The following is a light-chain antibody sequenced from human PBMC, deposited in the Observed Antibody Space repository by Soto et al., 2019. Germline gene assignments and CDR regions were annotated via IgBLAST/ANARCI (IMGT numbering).Light chain of an antibody. V-gene: IGLV2-11*01. Sequence: QSLLTRPRSVSVSPGQSVTISCTRTSRDVVVYNYVSSYQQYPGKAPKLMIYDVSKRPSGVPDRFSGSRSGNTDSLIISGLQAEDEADYYCCSYAGRYTYVFGGGTKVTVL. CDR1: SRDVVVYNY. J-gene: IGLJ1*01. CDR2: DVS. CDR3: CSYAGRYTYV.